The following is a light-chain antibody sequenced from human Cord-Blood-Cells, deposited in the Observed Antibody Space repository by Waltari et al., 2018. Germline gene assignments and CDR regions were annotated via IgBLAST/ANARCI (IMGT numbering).Light chain of an antibody. CDR2: WAS. V-gene: IGKV4-1*01. CDR3: QQYYRTTYT. CDR1: QSVLYSSNNKNY. J-gene: IGKJ2*01. Sequence: DIVMTQSPDSLAVSLGERATINCKSSQSVLYSSNNKNYLAWYQQKPGQPPKLRIYWASTQESGVPDRFSGSGSRTDFTLTISSLQAEDVAVYYCQQYYRTTYTFGQGTKLEIK.